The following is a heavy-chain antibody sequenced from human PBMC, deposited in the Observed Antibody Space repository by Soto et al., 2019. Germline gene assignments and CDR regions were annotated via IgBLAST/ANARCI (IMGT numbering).Heavy chain of an antibody. J-gene: IGHJ6*02. D-gene: IGHD5-18*01. V-gene: IGHV4-31*03. CDR2: IYYSGST. CDR3: ARVSSMVDTAMAPYYYYGMDV. Sequence: SETLSLTCTASGGSISSGGYYWSWIRQHPGKGLEWIGYIYYSGSTYYNPSLKSRVTISVDTSKNQFSLKLSSVTAADTAVYYCARVSSMVDTAMAPYYYYGMDVWGQGTTVTVSS. CDR1: GGSISSGGYY.